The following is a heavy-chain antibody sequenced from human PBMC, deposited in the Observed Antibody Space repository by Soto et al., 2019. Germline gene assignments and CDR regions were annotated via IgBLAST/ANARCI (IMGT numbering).Heavy chain of an antibody. CDR3: AGEGPPSLN. V-gene: IGHV1-18*03. CDR1: GYTFTSYG. Sequence: QVQLVQSGAEVKKPGASVKVSCKASGYTFTSYGISWVRQAPGQGLEWMGWISAYNGNTNYAQKLQGRVIMTTDTSPSTAYMEPRRLRSDDMAVYFCAGEGPPSLNWGKGTLVTVSS. J-gene: IGHJ4*02. CDR2: ISAYNGNT. D-gene: IGHD2-2*01.